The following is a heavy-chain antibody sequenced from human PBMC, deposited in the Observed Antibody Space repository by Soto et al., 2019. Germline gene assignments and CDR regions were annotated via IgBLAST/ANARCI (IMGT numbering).Heavy chain of an antibody. D-gene: IGHD3-16*02. CDR1: GFSLTTRGVG. CDR2: IYWDDDK. V-gene: IGHV2-5*02. Sequence: QITLKESGPTLVKPTETLTLTCTFSGFSLTTRGVGVGWIRQPPGKALEWLAVIYWDDDKRYSPSLKTRLILTKDTSKNQVVLTMTNMDSVDTATYFCAHVVITFGGVVADDAFDVWGQGTIVTVSS. CDR3: AHVVITFGGVVADDAFDV. J-gene: IGHJ3*01.